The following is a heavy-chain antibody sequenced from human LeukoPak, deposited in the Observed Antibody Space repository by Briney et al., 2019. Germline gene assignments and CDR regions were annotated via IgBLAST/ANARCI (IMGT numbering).Heavy chain of an antibody. D-gene: IGHD6-19*01. CDR1: GGSISSYY. CDR3: AKARVPSSGWSPGVGYFDY. CDR2: VYYSGST. V-gene: IGHV4-59*08. J-gene: IGHJ4*02. Sequence: SETLSLTCTVSGGSISSYYWSWIRQPPGKGLEWIGYVYYSGSTNYNPSLKSRVTISVDTSKNQFSLKLTSVTAADTAVYYCAKARVPSSGWSPGVGYFDYWGQGTLVTVSS.